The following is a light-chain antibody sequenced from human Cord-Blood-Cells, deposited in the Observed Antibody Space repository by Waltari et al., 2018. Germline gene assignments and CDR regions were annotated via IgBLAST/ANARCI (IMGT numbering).Light chain of an antibody. CDR3: QAWDSSYVV. CDR1: KLGDKY. Sequence: SYEPTQPPSVSVSPGQTARITCSGDKLGDKYACWYQQKPGQSPVLVIYQDSKRPSGIPERFSGSNSGNTATLTISGTQAMDEADYYCQAWDSSYVVFGGGTKLTVL. V-gene: IGLV3-1*01. J-gene: IGLJ2*01. CDR2: QDS.